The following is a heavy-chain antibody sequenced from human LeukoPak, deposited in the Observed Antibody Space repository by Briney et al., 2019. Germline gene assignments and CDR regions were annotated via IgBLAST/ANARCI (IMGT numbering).Heavy chain of an antibody. CDR1: GFTFSSYA. D-gene: IGHD4-17*01. CDR2: ISATTGTT. CDR3: ATKTSYGDRYFDY. Sequence: GGSLRLSCAASGFTFSSYAMSWIRQAPGRGLEWLSAISATTGTTFYADSVKGRFTISRDNSKNALYLQMNNLRAEDTAVYYCATKTSYGDRYFDYRGQGTLVTVSS. J-gene: IGHJ4*02. V-gene: IGHV3-23*01.